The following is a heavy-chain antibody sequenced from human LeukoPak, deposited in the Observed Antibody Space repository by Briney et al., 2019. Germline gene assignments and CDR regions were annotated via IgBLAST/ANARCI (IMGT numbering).Heavy chain of an antibody. CDR1: GLTFSSYE. J-gene: IGHJ4*02. Sequence: GGSLRLSCAASGLTFSSYEMNWVRQAPGKGLEWVSYISSGGNTIYYADSVKGRFTISRDNAKNSLYLQMNSLRAEDTAVYYCARGAGSGWGYWGRGIQVTVSS. CDR3: ARGAGSGWGY. V-gene: IGHV3-48*03. D-gene: IGHD6-19*01. CDR2: ISSGGNTI.